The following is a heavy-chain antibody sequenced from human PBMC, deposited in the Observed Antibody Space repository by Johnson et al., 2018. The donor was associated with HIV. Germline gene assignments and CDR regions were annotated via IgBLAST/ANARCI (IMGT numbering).Heavy chain of an antibody. CDR1: GFTFSSYA. J-gene: IGHJ3*02. CDR3: ARAWRDGTTYRRAFDI. CDR2: ISYDGSNK. D-gene: IGHD1-7*01. Sequence: QVQLVESGGGVVQPGRSLRLSCAASGFTFSSYAMHWVRQAPGKGLEWVAVISYDGSNKYYADSVKGRFTISRDNSKNTLYLQMNSLRAEDTAVYYCARAWRDGTTYRRAFDIWGQGTMVTVSS. V-gene: IGHV3-30*04.